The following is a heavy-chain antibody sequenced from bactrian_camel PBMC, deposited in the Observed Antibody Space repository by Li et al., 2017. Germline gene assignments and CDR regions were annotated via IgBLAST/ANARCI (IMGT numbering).Heavy chain of an antibody. CDR2: TDSDGDT. CDR1: GYRYASYC. V-gene: IGHV3S53*01. CDR3: AADPWAYECSSQFWTRGNGFEF. D-gene: IGHD2*01. J-gene: IGHJ4*01. Sequence: HVQLVESGGGSVQAGGSLRLSCAASGYRYASYCMAWFRQAPGKQRERVASTDSDGDTVYADSAKGRFTISRDNEKNTLYLEMDSLKVEDGGTYYCAADPWAYECSSQFWTRGNGFEFWGHGTQVTVS.